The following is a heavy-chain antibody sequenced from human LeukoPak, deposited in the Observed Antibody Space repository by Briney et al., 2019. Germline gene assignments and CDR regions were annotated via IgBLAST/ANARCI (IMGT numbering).Heavy chain of an antibody. J-gene: IGHJ4*02. CDR3: ARVPTVTFFDY. D-gene: IGHD4-17*01. CDR1: GGSISSSSYY. Sequence: SETLSLTCTVSGGSISSSSYYWGWIRQPPGKGLEWIGSIYYSVSTYYNPSLKSRVTISVDTPKNQFSLKLSSVTAADTAMYYCARVPTVTFFDYWGQGTLVTVSS. V-gene: IGHV4-39*07. CDR2: IYYSVST.